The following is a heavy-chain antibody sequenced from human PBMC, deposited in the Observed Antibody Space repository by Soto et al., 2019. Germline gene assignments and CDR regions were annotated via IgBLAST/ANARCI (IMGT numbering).Heavy chain of an antibody. CDR2: VNPSGGHT. V-gene: IGHV1-46*01. Sequence: QVQLMQSGAEVKKPGASVKVSCKASGDTFTDYYIHWVRQAPGQGLEWMGTVNPSGGHTTYAQHFLGRVRXPWATSXXTLYMELTSLTSDDTAIYYCARGGHVVVVTAALDYWGQGTLVTVSS. CDR1: GDTFTDYY. J-gene: IGHJ4*02. D-gene: IGHD2-21*02. CDR3: ARGGHVVVVTAALDY.